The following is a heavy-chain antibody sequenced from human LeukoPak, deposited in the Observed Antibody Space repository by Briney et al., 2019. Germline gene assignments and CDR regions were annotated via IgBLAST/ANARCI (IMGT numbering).Heavy chain of an antibody. CDR1: EFTFSNYA. J-gene: IGHJ4*02. CDR3: AKDLRRWELICALDY. D-gene: IGHD1-26*01. V-gene: IGHV3-23*01. Sequence: PGGSLRLSCVGSEFTFSNYAMSWVRQAPGRGLEWVSSISGSGGGTYYADSVKGRFTISRDNSENTLYLQMNSLRAEDTAVYYCAKDLRRWELICALDYWGQGTLVTVSS. CDR2: ISGSGGGT.